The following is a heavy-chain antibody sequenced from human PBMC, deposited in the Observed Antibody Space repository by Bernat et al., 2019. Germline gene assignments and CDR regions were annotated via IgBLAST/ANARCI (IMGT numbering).Heavy chain of an antibody. D-gene: IGHD3-22*01. CDR3: ARYYYDSSGYSYYFDY. CDR2: IYYSGST. J-gene: IGHJ4*02. CDR1: GGPISSYY. Sequence: QVQLQESGPGLVKPSETLSLTCTVSGGPISSYYWSWIRQPPGKGLEWIGYIYYSGSTNYNPSLKSRVTISVDTSKNQFSLKLSSVTAADTAVYYCARYYYDSSGYSYYFDYWGQGTLVTVSS. V-gene: IGHV4-59*01.